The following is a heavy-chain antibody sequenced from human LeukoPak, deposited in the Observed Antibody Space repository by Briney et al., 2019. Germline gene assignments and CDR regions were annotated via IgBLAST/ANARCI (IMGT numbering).Heavy chain of an antibody. Sequence: PGGSLRLSCAASGFTFNNYAMTWVRQAPGKGLEWVSAVSGSGGSTYYADSVKGRFTISRDNSKNTLYLQMNSLRAEDTAVYYCAKDTFLDYGDPMNGYYFDYWGQGTLVTVSS. CDR3: AKDTFLDYGDPMNGYYFDY. J-gene: IGHJ4*02. CDR1: GFTFNNYA. D-gene: IGHD4-17*01. V-gene: IGHV3-23*01. CDR2: VSGSGGST.